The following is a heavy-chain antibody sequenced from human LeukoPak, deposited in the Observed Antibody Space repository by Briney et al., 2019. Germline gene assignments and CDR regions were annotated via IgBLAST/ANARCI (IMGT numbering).Heavy chain of an antibody. CDR2: ISSSGSTI. V-gene: IGHV3-48*03. CDR1: GFASRSYE. Sequence: GGSLRLSCAASGFASRSYEMNWVRQAPGKGLEWVSYISSSGSTIYYADSVKGRFTISRDNAKNSLFLQMNSLRAEDTALYYCARFGYGGNVDYWGQGTLVTVSS. J-gene: IGHJ4*02. D-gene: IGHD4-23*01. CDR3: ARFGYGGNVDY.